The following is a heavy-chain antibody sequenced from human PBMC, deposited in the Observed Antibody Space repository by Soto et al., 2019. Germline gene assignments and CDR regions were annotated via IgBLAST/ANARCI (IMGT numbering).Heavy chain of an antibody. CDR2: ISYDGSKK. V-gene: IGHV3-30-3*01. Sequence: QVQLVESGGGVVQPGRSLRLSCAASGFTFSSYAMHWVRQAPGKGLEWVAVISYDGSKKYYADSVKGRFTISRDNSKNTLYLQMNSLRAEDTAVYYCASALGDGIDYWGQGTLVTVSS. J-gene: IGHJ4*02. CDR3: ASALGDGIDY. CDR1: GFTFSSYA.